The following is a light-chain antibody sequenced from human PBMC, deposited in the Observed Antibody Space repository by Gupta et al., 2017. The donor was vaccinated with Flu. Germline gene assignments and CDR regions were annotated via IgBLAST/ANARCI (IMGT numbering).Light chain of an antibody. CDR1: QSISSW. CDR3: QHDNSYPWT. CDR2: KSS. J-gene: IGKJ1*01. Sequence: PSTLSASVGDRVTITCRASQSISSWLAWYQQKPGKAPNLLIYKSSTLASGVPSRFSGSGSWTEFTLTISSLQPDDFATYYCQHDNSYPWTFGQGTKVEIK. V-gene: IGKV1-5*03.